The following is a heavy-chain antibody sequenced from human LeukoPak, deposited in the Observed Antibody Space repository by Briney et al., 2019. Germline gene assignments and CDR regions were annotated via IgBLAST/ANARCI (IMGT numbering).Heavy chain of an antibody. CDR1: GGTFSSYA. J-gene: IGHJ3*02. CDR2: IIPIFGTA. D-gene: IGHD2-2*01. V-gene: IGHV1-69*05. Sequence: ASVKVSCKASGGTFSSYAISWVRQAPGQGPEWMGGIIPIFGTANYAQKFQGRVTITTDESTSTAYMELSSLRSEDTAVYYCARIMGHCSSTSCYPEGAFDIWGQGTMVTVSS. CDR3: ARIMGHCSSTSCYPEGAFDI.